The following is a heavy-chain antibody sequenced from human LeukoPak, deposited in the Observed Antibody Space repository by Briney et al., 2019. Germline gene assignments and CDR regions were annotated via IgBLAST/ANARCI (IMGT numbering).Heavy chain of an antibody. D-gene: IGHD7-27*01. J-gene: IGHJ4*02. CDR2: INPDGSIT. Sequence: GGSLRLSCAASGFSFSSYSMNWVRQAPGKGLVWVSRINPDGSITNYADSVKGRFTISRDNANNMLYLLMNSLRVDDTAVYYCVRALLGTSDYWGQGTLVTVSS. CDR1: GFSFSSYS. CDR3: VRALLGTSDY. V-gene: IGHV3-74*01.